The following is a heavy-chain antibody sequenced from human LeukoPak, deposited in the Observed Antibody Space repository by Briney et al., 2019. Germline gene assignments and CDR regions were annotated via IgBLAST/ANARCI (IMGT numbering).Heavy chain of an antibody. D-gene: IGHD2/OR15-2a*01. CDR3: ARNIPGDS. CDR2: ISYDGSNT. Sequence: PGGSLRLSCAASGFLFSTYAMHWVRQAPGKGLEWVAIISYDGSNTYYAASVRGRFTISRDNSKNTFYLQMHSLRPEDTAVYYCARNIPGDSWGQGTLVTVSS. J-gene: IGHJ4*02. CDR1: GFLFSTYA. V-gene: IGHV3-30-3*01.